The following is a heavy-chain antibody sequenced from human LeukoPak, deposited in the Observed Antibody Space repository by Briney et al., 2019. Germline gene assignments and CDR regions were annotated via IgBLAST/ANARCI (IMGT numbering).Heavy chain of an antibody. CDR3: ARGLRFGLGFDP. CDR1: GGSISRYH. J-gene: IGHJ5*02. Sequence: SETLSLTCTVSGGSISRYHWTWIRQPPGKGLEWIGYTYDSPVTNYNPSLKSRVTISVDTSKNQFSLKLSSVTAADTAVYYCARGLRFGLGFDPWGQGTLVTVSS. V-gene: IGHV4-59*12. CDR2: TYDSPVT. D-gene: IGHD3-10*01.